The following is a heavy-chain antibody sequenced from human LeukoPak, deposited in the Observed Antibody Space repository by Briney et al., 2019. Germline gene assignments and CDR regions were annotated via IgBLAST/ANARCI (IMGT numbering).Heavy chain of an antibody. V-gene: IGHV3-74*01. Sequence: GGSLRLSCAASGFXFSSYWLHWVRQVPGRGLVWVSRIEYDGSSTGYADSVKGRFTISRDNAKNTLYLQMNSLRAEDTAVYYCAREGVAGALDYWGQGTLVTVSS. CDR3: AREGVAGALDY. CDR1: GFXFSSYW. CDR2: IEYDGSST. D-gene: IGHD6-19*01. J-gene: IGHJ4*02.